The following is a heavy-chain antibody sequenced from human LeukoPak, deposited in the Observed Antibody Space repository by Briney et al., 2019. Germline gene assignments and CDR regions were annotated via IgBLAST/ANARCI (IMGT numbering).Heavy chain of an antibody. J-gene: IGHJ4*02. CDR2: ISSNGGST. CDR3: VTGYGVTYFDY. CDR1: GFSFSNHG. Sequence: GGSLRLSCAASGFSFSNHGMHWVRQAPGKGLEYVSAISSNGGSTYYADSVKGRFTISRDNSKNTLYLQMSSLRAEDTAVYYCVTGYGVTYFDYWGQGTLVTVSS. V-gene: IGHV3-64D*06. D-gene: IGHD5-18*01.